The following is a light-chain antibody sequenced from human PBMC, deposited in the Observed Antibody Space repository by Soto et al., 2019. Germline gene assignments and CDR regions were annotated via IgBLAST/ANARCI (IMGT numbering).Light chain of an antibody. J-gene: IGKJ1*01. CDR1: QSLLHSNGNIY. CDR2: LGS. CDR3: MQAIQAPRT. V-gene: IGKV2-28*01. Sequence: DIVLTPSPLSLPVTPGEPASISCRSSQSLLHSNGNIYLDWYLQKPGQSPQLLIYLGSMRASGVPDRFSGSGSGTDFTLKITRVEAEDFGVYYCMQAIQAPRTFGLGNKVEIK.